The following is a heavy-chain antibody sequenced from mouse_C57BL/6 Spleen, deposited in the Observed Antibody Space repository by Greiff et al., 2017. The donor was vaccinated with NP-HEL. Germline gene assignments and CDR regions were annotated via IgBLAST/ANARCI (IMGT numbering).Heavy chain of an antibody. CDR2: IHPNSGST. D-gene: IGHD1-1*01. CDR1: GYTFTSYW. V-gene: IGHV1-64*01. J-gene: IGHJ2*01. Sequence: QVQLKQPGAELVKPGASVKLSCKASGYTFTSYWMHWVKQRPGQGLEWIGMIHPNSGSTNYNEKFKSKATLTVDKSSSTAYMQLSSLTSEDSAVYYCASYYGSSYGYFDYWGQGTTLTVSS. CDR3: ASYYGSSYGYFDY.